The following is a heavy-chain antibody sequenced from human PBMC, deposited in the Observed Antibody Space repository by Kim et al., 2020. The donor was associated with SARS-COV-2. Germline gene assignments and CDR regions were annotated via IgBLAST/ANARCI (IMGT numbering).Heavy chain of an antibody. Sequence: SVKVSCKASGGTFSSYAISWVRQAPGQGLEWMGGIIPIFGTANYAQKFQGRVTITADESTSTAYMELSSLRSEDTAVYYCARDRGGYDYGGYWYFDLWGRGTLVTVSS. D-gene: IGHD5-12*01. J-gene: IGHJ2*01. CDR3: ARDRGGYDYGGYWYFDL. V-gene: IGHV1-69*13. CDR1: GGTFSSYA. CDR2: IIPIFGTA.